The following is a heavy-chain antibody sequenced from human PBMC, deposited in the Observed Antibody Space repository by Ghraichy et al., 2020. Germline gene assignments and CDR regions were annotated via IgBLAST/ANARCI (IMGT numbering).Heavy chain of an antibody. Sequence: GGSLRLSCAASGFTFSSHAMHWVRQAPGKGLEWVAVITYDGSIQYYGDSVKGRFTISRDDSKNMLYLQMNSLRSEDTAVYYCAKDGPTRTRTTWTTGWFDPWGQGTLVIVSA. CDR2: ITYDGSIQ. J-gene: IGHJ5*01. V-gene: IGHV3-30*18. CDR1: GFTFSSHA. D-gene: IGHD1-1*01. CDR3: AKDGPTRTRTTWTTGWFDP.